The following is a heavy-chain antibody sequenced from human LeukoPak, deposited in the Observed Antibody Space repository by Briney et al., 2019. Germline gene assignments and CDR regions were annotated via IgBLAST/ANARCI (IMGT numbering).Heavy chain of an antibody. CDR1: GGSIISSNYY. J-gene: IGHJ3*02. CDR3: ARQVAVAGTLSAFDI. D-gene: IGHD6-19*01. Sequence: PSETLSLTCSVSGGSIISSNYYWGWIRQPPGKGLEWIGSIYQSGSGSSYYNPSLKSRVTISVDTSKNQFSLKLSSVTAADTAVYYCARQVAVAGTLSAFDIWGQGQWSPSLQ. V-gene: IGHV4-39*01. CDR2: IYQSGSGSS.